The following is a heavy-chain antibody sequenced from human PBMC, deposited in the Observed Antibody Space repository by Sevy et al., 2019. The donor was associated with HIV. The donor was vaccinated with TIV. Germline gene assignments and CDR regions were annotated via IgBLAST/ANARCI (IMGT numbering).Heavy chain of an antibody. J-gene: IGHJ4*02. CDR2: IKQDGSEK. V-gene: IGHV3-7*01. D-gene: IGHD5-18*01. CDR3: ARLKAGYSYGSYYFDY. CDR1: GLTFSSYW. Sequence: GGSLRLSCAASGLTFSSYWMSWVRQAPGKGLEWVANIKQDGSEKYYVDSVKGRFTISRDNAKNSLYLQMNSLRAEDTAVYYCARLKAGYSYGSYYFDYWGQGTLVTVSS.